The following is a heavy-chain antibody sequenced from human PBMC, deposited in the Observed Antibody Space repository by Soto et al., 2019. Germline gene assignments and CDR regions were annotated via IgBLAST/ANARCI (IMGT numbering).Heavy chain of an antibody. V-gene: IGHV1-69*12. CDR3: ARDLVIAPVIVVVTDYYYGMDV. CDR2: IIPIFGTA. D-gene: IGHD3-22*01. Sequence: QVQLVQSGAEVKKPGSSVKVSCKASGGTFSSYAISWVRQAPGQGLEWMGGIIPIFGTANYAQKFQGRVTITADESTSTAYMELSSLRSEDTAVYYCARDLVIAPVIVVVTDYYYGMDVWGQGTTVTVSS. J-gene: IGHJ6*02. CDR1: GGTFSSYA.